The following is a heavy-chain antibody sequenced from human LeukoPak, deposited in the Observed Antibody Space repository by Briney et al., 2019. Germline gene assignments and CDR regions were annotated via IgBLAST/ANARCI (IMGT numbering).Heavy chain of an antibody. D-gene: IGHD3-22*01. Sequence: SETLSLTCTVSGGSISSYYWSWIRQPTGKGLEWIGYIYYSGSTNYNPSLKSRVTISVDTSKNQFSLNLSSVTAADTAVYYCARTDYDSSGPNFDYWGQGTLVTVSS. CDR2: IYYSGST. CDR1: GGSISSYY. J-gene: IGHJ4*02. CDR3: ARTDYDSSGPNFDY. V-gene: IGHV4-59*01.